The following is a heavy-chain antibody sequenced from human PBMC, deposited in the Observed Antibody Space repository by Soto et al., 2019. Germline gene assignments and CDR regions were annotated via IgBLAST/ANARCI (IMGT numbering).Heavy chain of an antibody. V-gene: IGHV3-23*01. CDR3: TKHYYFDS. CDR1: GFTFSNYA. J-gene: IGHJ4*02. CDR2: INIVGGNT. Sequence: GGSLRLSCAACGFTFSNYAMSWVRQAPGKALEWVSSINIVGGNTNYADSVRGRFTMSRDDSKNTVFLQMNSLRAEDTAIYYCTKHYYFDSWGQGTLVTVSS.